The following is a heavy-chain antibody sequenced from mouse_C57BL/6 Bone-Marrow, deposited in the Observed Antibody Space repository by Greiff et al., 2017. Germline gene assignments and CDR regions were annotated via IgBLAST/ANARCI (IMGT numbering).Heavy chain of an antibody. CDR3: ARHENYYYGSLDY. J-gene: IGHJ2*01. Sequence: EVMLVESGGGLVQPGGSLKLSCAASGFTFSDYYMYWVRQTPEKRLEWVAYISNGGGSTYYPDTVKGRFTISRDNAKNTLYLQMSRLKSEDTAMYYCARHENYYYGSLDYWGQGTTLTVSS. CDR1: GFTFSDYY. V-gene: IGHV5-12*01. CDR2: ISNGGGST. D-gene: IGHD1-1*01.